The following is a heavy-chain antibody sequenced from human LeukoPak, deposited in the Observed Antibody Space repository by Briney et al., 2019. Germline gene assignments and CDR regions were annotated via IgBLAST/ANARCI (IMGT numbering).Heavy chain of an antibody. V-gene: IGHV3-23*01. J-gene: IGHJ4*02. CDR2: ISGVGGST. D-gene: IGHD5-12*01. CDR1: AFTFSNYA. Sequence: GGSLRLSCAASAFTFSNYAVSWVRQAPGKGLEWVSAISGVGGSTYYADSVKGRFTISRDNSKNTLHLQMNSLRAEDTAVYYCAKDKGWLRLFDYWGQGTLVTVSS. CDR3: AKDKGWLRLFDY.